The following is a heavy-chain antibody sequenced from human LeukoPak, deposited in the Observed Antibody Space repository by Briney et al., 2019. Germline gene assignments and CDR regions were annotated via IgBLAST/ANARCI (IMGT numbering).Heavy chain of an antibody. D-gene: IGHD4-11*01. CDR3: ARLTTVRGLDY. CDR2: IYYSGST. J-gene: IGHJ4*02. Sequence: SSETLSLTCAVSGGSISSYCWSWIRQPPGKGLEWIGYIYYSGSTNYNPSLKSRVTISVDTSKNQFSLKLSSVTAADTAVYYCARLTTVRGLDYWGQGTLVTVSS. V-gene: IGHV4-59*01. CDR1: GGSISSYC.